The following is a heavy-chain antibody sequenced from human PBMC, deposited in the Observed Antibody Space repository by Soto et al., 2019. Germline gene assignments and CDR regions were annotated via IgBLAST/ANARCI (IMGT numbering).Heavy chain of an antibody. J-gene: IGHJ6*02. CDR3: AKEFVWELQLSHPYYNSGMDV. CDR2: MSFDGSNK. Sequence: QVQLVESGGGVVQPGRSLRLSCAASGFTFRSYGMHWVRQAPGKGLEWVALMSFDGSNKYYADSVRGRFTLSSDNSKSTLYRQMDFLRPEYTALYYCAKEFVWELQLSHPYYNSGMDVWGQGTTVTVSS. V-gene: IGHV3-30*18. CDR1: GFTFRSYG. D-gene: IGHD1-1*01.